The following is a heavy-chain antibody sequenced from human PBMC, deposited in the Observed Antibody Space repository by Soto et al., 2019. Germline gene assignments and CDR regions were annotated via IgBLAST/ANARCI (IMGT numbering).Heavy chain of an antibody. CDR1: GFIFESFG. CDR3: AKNQGVELVPLATVDWFDP. J-gene: IGHJ5*02. D-gene: IGHD1-26*01. Sequence: GGSLKLSCAASGFIFESFGMRWVRQAPGKGLEWISSISGSGFKKYYADSVKGRFTISRDNSKSTVYLELNNLSAEDTAVYHCAKNQGVELVPLATVDWFDPWGQGSVGTVSS. CDR2: ISGSGFKK. V-gene: IGHV3-23*01.